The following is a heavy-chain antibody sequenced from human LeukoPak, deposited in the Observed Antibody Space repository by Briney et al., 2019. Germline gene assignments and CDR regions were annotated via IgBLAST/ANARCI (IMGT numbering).Heavy chain of an antibody. V-gene: IGHV6-1*01. CDR1: GDSVSSNSAA. J-gene: IGHJ3*02. CDR2: TYYSSKWYN. Sequence: SQTLSLTCAISGDSVSSNSAAWNWIRQSPSRGLEWLGRTYYSSKWYNDYAVSVKSRITINPDTSKNQFTLQLNSVTPEGTAVYYCARGAVAVRNAFDIWGQGTRVTVSS. CDR3: ARGAVAVRNAFDI. D-gene: IGHD6-19*01.